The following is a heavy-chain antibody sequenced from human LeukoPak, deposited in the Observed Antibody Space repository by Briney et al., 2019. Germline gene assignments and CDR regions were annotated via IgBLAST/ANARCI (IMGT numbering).Heavy chain of an antibody. CDR1: GFTFSTYA. CDR3: ANLPYDSSGYWAYFDN. Sequence: PGGSLRLSCVPSGFTFSTYAMSWVRQAPGKGLEWVSGIGGSGGNTYYADSVKGRFTISGDSSKNVLYLQMNSLRAEDTAVYYCANLPYDSSGYWAYFDNWGQGTLVTVSS. J-gene: IGHJ4*02. V-gene: IGHV3-23*01. CDR2: IGGSGGNT. D-gene: IGHD3-22*01.